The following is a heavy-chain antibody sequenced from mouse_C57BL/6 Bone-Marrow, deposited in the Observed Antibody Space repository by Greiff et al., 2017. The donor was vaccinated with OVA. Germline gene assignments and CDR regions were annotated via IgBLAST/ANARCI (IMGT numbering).Heavy chain of an antibody. CDR2: IYPGDGDT. Sequence: VQLQQSGAELVKPGASVKLSCKASGYAFSSYWMNWVKQRPGKGLEWIGQIYPGDGDTNYNGKFKGKATLTADKSSSTAYMELRSLTSEDSAVYFCARFTTVVAVDYWGQGTTLTVSS. J-gene: IGHJ2*01. CDR3: ARFTTVVAVDY. D-gene: IGHD1-1*01. V-gene: IGHV1-80*01. CDR1: GYAFSSYW.